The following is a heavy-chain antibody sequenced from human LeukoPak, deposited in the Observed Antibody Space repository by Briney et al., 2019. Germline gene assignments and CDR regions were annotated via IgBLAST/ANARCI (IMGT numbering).Heavy chain of an antibody. CDR1: GFTFDDYG. CDR3: ANYLDRMWEHDAFDI. CDR2: INWNGGST. Sequence: GGSLRLSCAASGFTFDDYGMSWVRQAPGKGLEWVSGINWNGGSTGYADSVKGRFTISRDNAKNSLYLQMNSLRAEDTAVYYCANYLDRMWEHDAFDIWGQGTMVTVSS. D-gene: IGHD1-26*01. V-gene: IGHV3-20*04. J-gene: IGHJ3*02.